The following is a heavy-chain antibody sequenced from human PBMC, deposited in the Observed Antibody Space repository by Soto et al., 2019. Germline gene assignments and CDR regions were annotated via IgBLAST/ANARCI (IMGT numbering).Heavy chain of an antibody. J-gene: IGHJ4*02. V-gene: IGHV2-5*02. CDR3: VHTYADHAGYYFDF. CDR1: GFSLIDSGVA. CDR2: VYWDDDK. Sequence: QITLKESGPTLVKPTQTLTLTCSISGFSLIDSGVAVGWIRQPPGKALDWLALVYWDDDKRYSPSLRTRLTITRDTSKNQVVLTMTNIDPVDTATYYCVHTYADHAGYYFDFWGQGTLVTVSS.